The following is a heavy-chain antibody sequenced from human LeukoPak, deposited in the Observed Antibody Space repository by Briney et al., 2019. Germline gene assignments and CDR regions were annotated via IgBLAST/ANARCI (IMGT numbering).Heavy chain of an antibody. J-gene: IGHJ1*01. CDR1: GGSISSYY. V-gene: IGHV4-59*08. D-gene: IGHD5-12*01. CDR3: ARHDGGYSSAPFQH. CDR2: IFYNGST. Sequence: SETLSLTCTVSGGSISSYYWSWIRQPPGKGLEWIGYIFYNGSTNYNSSLKSRVAISVDTSKNQFSLKLSSVTAADTAVYYCARHDGGYSSAPFQHWGQGTLVTVSS.